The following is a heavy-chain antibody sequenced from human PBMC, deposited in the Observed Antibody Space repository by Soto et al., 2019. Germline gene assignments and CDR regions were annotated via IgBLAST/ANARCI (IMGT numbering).Heavy chain of an antibody. V-gene: IGHV1-2*04. D-gene: IGHD2-21*02. CDR1: GYTFTGYY. CDR3: ARSGDSALYWYFDL. Sequence: QVQLVQSGAEVKKPGASVKVSCKASGYTFTGYYMHWVRQAPGQGLEWMGWINPNGGGTNYAQKFQGWVTMTRDTSISTAYMELSRLRSDDTAVYYCARSGDSALYWYFDLWGRGPLVTVSS. CDR2: INPNGGGT. J-gene: IGHJ2*01.